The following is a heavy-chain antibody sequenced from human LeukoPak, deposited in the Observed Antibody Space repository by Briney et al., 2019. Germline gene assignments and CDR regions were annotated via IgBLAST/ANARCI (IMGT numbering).Heavy chain of an antibody. CDR1: GGTFISNA. V-gene: IGHV1-69*04. J-gene: IGHJ5*02. CDR2: IIPIFGIT. Sequence: GASVKVSCKASGGTFISNAITWVRQAPGQGLEWMGRIIPIFGITDYAQKFQGRVTITADKSTSTAHVEFSSLRSEDTAVYYCASGRMTTETTYCFDPWGQGTLITVSS. CDR3: ASGRMTTETTYCFDP. D-gene: IGHD4-11*01.